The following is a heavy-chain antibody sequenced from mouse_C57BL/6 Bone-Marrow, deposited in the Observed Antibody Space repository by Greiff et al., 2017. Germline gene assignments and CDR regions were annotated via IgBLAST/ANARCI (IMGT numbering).Heavy chain of an antibody. J-gene: IGHJ3*01. CDR1: GYTFTSYW. Sequence: VQLQQPGAELVRPGTSVKLSCKASGYTFTSYWMHWVKQRPGQGLEWIGVIDPSDSYTNYTQKFKGKATLTVDTSSSTAYMHRSSLTSEDSAVYYCARAGVYYGSSLAWFAYGGQGTLVTVSA. V-gene: IGHV1-59*01. D-gene: IGHD1-1*01. CDR2: IDPSDSYT. CDR3: ARAGVYYGSSLAWFAY.